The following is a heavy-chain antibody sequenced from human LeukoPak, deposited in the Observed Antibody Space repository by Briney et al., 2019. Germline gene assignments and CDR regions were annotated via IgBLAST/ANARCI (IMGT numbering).Heavy chain of an antibody. D-gene: IGHD1-26*01. J-gene: IGHJ4*02. CDR1: GFTFSSYW. CDR2: INTDGSST. Sequence: GRSLRLSCAASGFTFSSYWMSWVRQAPGKGLVWVSRINTDGSSTSYADSVKGRFTISRDNAKNTLYLQMNSERAEDTAVYYCARGAYIGSYYAAYDYWGQGTLVTVSS. V-gene: IGHV3-74*01. CDR3: ARGAYIGSYYAAYDY.